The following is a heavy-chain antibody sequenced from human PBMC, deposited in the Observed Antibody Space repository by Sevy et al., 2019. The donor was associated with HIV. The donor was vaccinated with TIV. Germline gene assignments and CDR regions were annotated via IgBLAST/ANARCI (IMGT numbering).Heavy chain of an antibody. D-gene: IGHD1-1*01. J-gene: IGHJ3*02. Sequence: SETLSLTRTVSGGPIGSDSYYWSWIRQPAGKGPEWIGRVYTSGTTNLNPSLKSRVTISIDTSKNLYSLELSSVTAADTAVYFCARLHSANWSAFDIWGQGTMVTVSS. V-gene: IGHV4-61*02. CDR3: ARLHSANWSAFDI. CDR1: GGPIGSDSYY. CDR2: VYTSGTT.